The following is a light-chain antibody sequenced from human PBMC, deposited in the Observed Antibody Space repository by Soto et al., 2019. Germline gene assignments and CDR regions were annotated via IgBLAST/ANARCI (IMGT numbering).Light chain of an antibody. CDR2: DVS. V-gene: IGLV2-14*03. CDR3: SSYTSTSTLYV. Sequence: QSALTQPASVSGSPGQSITISCTGTSSDIGGYNYVSRYQQRPGKVPKLIIYDVSNRPSGVSDRFSGSKSGNAASLTISGLQAEDDADYYCSSYTSTSTLYVFGTGTKVTVL. J-gene: IGLJ1*01. CDR1: SSDIGGYNY.